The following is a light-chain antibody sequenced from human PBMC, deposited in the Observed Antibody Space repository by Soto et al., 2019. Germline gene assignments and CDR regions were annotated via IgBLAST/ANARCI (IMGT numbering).Light chain of an antibody. CDR1: SSDVGSHNL. J-gene: IGLJ2*01. CDR2: EGT. Sequence: QSALTQPASVSGSPGQSITISCTGSSSDVGSHNLVSWYQQHPGKAPKLMIHEGTKWPSGVSNRFSGSKSGDTASLTISGLQAEDEADYYCCSYAGSSTFVVFGGGTKLTVL. V-gene: IGLV2-23*01. CDR3: CSYAGSSTFVV.